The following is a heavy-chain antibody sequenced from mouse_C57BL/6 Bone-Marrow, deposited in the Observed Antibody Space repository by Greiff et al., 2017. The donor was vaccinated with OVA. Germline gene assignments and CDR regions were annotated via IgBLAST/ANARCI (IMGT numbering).Heavy chain of an antibody. CDR2: IYPGDGDT. D-gene: IGHD2-5*01. CDR1: GYAFSSSW. V-gene: IGHV1-82*01. CDR3: ARSGYSKDY. J-gene: IGHJ2*01. Sequence: VKLQESGPELVKPGASVKISCKASGYAFSSSWMNWVKQRPGKGLEWIGRIYPGDGDTNYNGKFKGKATLTADKSSSTAYMQLSSLTSEDSAVYFCARSGYSKDYWGQGTTLTVSS.